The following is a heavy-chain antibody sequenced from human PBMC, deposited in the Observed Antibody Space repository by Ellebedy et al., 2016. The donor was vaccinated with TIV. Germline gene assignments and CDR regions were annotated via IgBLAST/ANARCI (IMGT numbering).Heavy chain of an antibody. V-gene: IGHV4-34*01. J-gene: IGHJ4*02. CDR3: VWGSYYDY. CDR1: GGSFDPSY. D-gene: IGHD3-16*01. Sequence: MPGGSLRLSCAVYGGSFDPSYWSWIRQPPGKGLEWIGEINHSGPTTYSPSLRSRATISLDTSKNELSLEVTSVTAADTAMYYCVWGSYYDYWGQGTLVSVSS. CDR2: INHSGPT.